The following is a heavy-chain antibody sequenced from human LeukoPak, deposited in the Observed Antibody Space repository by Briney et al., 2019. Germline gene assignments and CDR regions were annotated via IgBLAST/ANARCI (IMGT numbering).Heavy chain of an antibody. J-gene: IGHJ4*02. V-gene: IGHV3-66*01. D-gene: IGHD3-16*01. CDR3: AREVGGGASGQ. CDR2: IYSDGTI. CDR1: GFTVSSNY. Sequence: AGSLRLSCAASGFTVSSNYMSWVRQVPGKGLEWVSVIYSDGTISYADSVKGRFTISRDNSENTLYLQMNSLRVEDTAVYYCAREVGGGASGQWGQGTLVTVSS.